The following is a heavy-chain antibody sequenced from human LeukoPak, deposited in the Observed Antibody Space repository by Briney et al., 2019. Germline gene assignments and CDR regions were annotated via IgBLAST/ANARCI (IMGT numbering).Heavy chain of an antibody. J-gene: IGHJ6*03. V-gene: IGHV3-21*01. Sequence: GGSLRLSCAASGFTFSTYTMNWVRQAPGKGLEWVSSITSGSSYIYYADSVKGRFTISRDNAKNSLYLQMNSLRAEDTAVYYCARDPYSGSYGNYFMDVWGKGTTVTISS. CDR1: GFTFSTYT. CDR2: ITSGSSYI. D-gene: IGHD1-26*01. CDR3: ARDPYSGSYGNYFMDV.